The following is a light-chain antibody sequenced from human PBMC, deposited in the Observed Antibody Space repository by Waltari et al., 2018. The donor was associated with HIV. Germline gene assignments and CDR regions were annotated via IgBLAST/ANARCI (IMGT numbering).Light chain of an antibody. Sequence: DIQMTQSPSSLSASVGDRVTITCRARRSISSYLNWYQQRPGKAPKLLIPAASSLQSGVPSRFRGSGSGTDFTLAISGLQPEDSATYSFHQSHSNPWTFGQGTKVEIK. CDR1: RSISSY. CDR2: AAS. J-gene: IGKJ1*01. CDR3: HQSHSNPWT. V-gene: IGKV1-39*01.